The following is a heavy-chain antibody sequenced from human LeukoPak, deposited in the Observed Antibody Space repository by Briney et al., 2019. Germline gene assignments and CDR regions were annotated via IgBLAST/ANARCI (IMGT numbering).Heavy chain of an antibody. CDR2: IYYSGTA. V-gene: IGHV4-39*01. CDR1: GGSISGSTYY. J-gene: IGHJ4*02. D-gene: IGHD6-6*01. CDR3: ARHPVHPTFDY. Sequence: SETLSLTCTVSGGSISGSTYYWDWVRQPPGKGPEWIGSIYYSGTAYYNPSLKSRVTISVDTSKNQFSLKLSSVTAADTAVYYCARHPVHPTFDYWGQGTLVTVSS.